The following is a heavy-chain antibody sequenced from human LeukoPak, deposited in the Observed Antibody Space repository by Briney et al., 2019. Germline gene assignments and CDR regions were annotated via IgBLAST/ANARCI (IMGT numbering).Heavy chain of an antibody. J-gene: IGHJ6*02. Sequence: GRSLRLSCAASGFTFSSYAMHWVRQAPGKGLEGVAVISYDGSNKYYADSVKGRFTISRDNSKNTLYLQMNSLRAEDTAVYYCARGYSSGWLHYYYYGMDVWGQGTTVTVSS. CDR3: ARGYSSGWLHYYYYGMDV. CDR2: ISYDGSNK. D-gene: IGHD6-19*01. CDR1: GFTFSSYA. V-gene: IGHV3-30*04.